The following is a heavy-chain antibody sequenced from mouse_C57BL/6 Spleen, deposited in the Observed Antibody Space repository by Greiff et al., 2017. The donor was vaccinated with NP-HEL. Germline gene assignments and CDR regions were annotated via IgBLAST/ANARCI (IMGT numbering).Heavy chain of an antibody. CDR1: GYTFTDYN. CDR3: AREGYYYGSSYDY. V-gene: IGHV1-22*01. Sequence: VQLKQSGPELVKPGASVKMSCKASGYTFTDYNMHWVKQSHGKSLEWIGYINPNNGGTSYNQKFKGKATLTVNKSSSTAYMELRSLTSEDSAVYYCAREGYYYGSSYDYWGQGTTLTVSS. D-gene: IGHD1-1*01. J-gene: IGHJ2*01. CDR2: INPNNGGT.